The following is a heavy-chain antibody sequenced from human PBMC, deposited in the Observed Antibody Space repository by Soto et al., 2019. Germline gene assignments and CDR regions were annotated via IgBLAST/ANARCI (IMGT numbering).Heavy chain of an antibody. D-gene: IGHD2-15*01. V-gene: IGHV5-10-1*01. Sequence: GESLKISCNGSGYSFTSYWISWVRQMPGKGLEWMGRIDPSDSYTNYSPSFQGHVTISADKSISTAYLQWSSLKASDTAMYYCARRGGNRNWFDPWGQGTLVTVSS. J-gene: IGHJ5*02. CDR1: GYSFTSYW. CDR3: ARRGGNRNWFDP. CDR2: IDPSDSYT.